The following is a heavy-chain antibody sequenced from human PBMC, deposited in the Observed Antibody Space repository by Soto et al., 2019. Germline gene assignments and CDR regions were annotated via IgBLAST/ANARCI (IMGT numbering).Heavy chain of an antibody. V-gene: IGHV6-1*01. Sequence: SQTLSLTYAISGDTVSSSSAAWNCISQSPSRGLEWLGRTYYSSNWFKDYAVSVKSRITINPDTSKNQFSLQLNSLTTEDTAVYHCARYSSSAGCFDPWGQGILVTVSS. CDR1: GDTVSSSSAA. D-gene: IGHD6-6*01. CDR2: TYYSSNWFK. J-gene: IGHJ5*02. CDR3: ARYSSSAGCFDP.